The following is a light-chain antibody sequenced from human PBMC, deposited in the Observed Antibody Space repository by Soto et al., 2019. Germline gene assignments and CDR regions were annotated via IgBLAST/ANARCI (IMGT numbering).Light chain of an antibody. Sequence: EIVLTQSPATLSLSPGERATLSCRASQSISSSLAWYQQKPGQAPRLLIYDASSRATGFPARFSGSGSGTDFTLTIGSLEPEDFAVYYCQQYNSWPETFGQGTKVEIK. CDR2: DAS. CDR3: QQYNSWPET. V-gene: IGKV3-11*01. J-gene: IGKJ1*01. CDR1: QSISSS.